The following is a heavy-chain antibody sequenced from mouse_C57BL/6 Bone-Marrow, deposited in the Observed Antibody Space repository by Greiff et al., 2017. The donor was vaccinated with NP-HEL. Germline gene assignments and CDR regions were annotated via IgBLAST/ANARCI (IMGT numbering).Heavy chain of an antibody. J-gene: IGHJ2*01. CDR2: IYPGSGST. V-gene: IGHV1-55*01. Sequence: QVQLKQPGAELVKPGASVKMSCKASGYTFTSYWITWVKQRPGQGLEWIGDIYPGSGSTNYNEKFKSKATLTVDTSSSTAYMQLSSLTSEDSAVYYCARFDYYGSSSYYFDYWGQGTTLTVSS. CDR3: ARFDYYGSSSYYFDY. CDR1: GYTFTSYW. D-gene: IGHD1-1*01.